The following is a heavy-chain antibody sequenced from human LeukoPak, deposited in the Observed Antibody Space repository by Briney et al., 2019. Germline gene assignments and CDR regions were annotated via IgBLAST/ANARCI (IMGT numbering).Heavy chain of an antibody. V-gene: IGHV4-34*01. Sequence: PSETLSLTCAVYGGSFSGYYWSWIRQPPGKGLEWIGEINHSGSTNYNPSLKSRVTISVDTSKNQFSLKLSSVTAADTAVYYCASDMTTVTTPDAFDIWGQGTMVTVSS. CDR3: ASDMTTVTTPDAFDI. J-gene: IGHJ3*02. CDR2: INHSGST. D-gene: IGHD4-11*01. CDR1: GGSFSGYY.